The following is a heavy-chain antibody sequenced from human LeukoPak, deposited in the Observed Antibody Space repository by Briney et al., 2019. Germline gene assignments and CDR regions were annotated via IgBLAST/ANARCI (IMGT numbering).Heavy chain of an antibody. D-gene: IGHD2-2*02. CDR1: GGTFSSYA. CDR2: IIPIFGTA. J-gene: IGHJ5*01. Sequence: SVKVSCKSSGGTFSSYAISWVRQAPGQGLEWMGGIIPIFGTANYAQKLQGRVTITTDESTSTAYMELSSLRSEDTAVYYCARARYCSSTSCYNPKNWFDSWGQGTLVTVSS. V-gene: IGHV1-69*05. CDR3: ARARYCSSTSCYNPKNWFDS.